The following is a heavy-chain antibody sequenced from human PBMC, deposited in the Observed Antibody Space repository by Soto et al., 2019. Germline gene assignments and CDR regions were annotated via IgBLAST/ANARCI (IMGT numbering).Heavy chain of an antibody. V-gene: IGHV4-59*08. D-gene: IGHD3-10*01. CDR2: IHPGWGA. Sequence: SETLSLTCTISGDSISAYYSGWIRQPPGKGLEWIGYIHPGWGANYNPSLKSRVTISLDTSKTQISLELSSMTAADAALYYCVRQGFGALHGLVDVWRQGTTVTVSS. CDR3: VRQGFGALHGLVDV. CDR1: GDSISAYY. J-gene: IGHJ6*02.